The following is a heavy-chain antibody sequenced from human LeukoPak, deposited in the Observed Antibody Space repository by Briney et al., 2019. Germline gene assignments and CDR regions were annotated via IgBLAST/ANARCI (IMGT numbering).Heavy chain of an antibody. CDR3: ARGRGQLVLSHAPLAGRGPIFDY. J-gene: IGHJ4*02. CDR1: GGSSSGYY. V-gene: IGHV4-34*01. Sequence: PSETLSLTCAVYGGSSSGYYWSWIRQPPGKGLEWIGEINHSGSTNYNPSLKSRVTISVDTSKNQFSLKLSSVTAADTAVYYCARGRGQLVLSHAPLAGRGPIFDYWGQGTLVTVSS. CDR2: INHSGST. D-gene: IGHD6-13*01.